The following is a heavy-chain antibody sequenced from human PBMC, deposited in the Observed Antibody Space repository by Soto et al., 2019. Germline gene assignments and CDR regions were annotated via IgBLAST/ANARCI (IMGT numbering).Heavy chain of an antibody. V-gene: IGHV1-3*01. D-gene: IGHD4-4*01. Sequence: QVQLVQSGAEVKKPGASVKVSCKDSGYTFTNYAMHWVRQAPGKRLEWMGWINAGNGNTKYSQKFQGRVTITRDTSASTAYMELSSLRFEDTAVYYCARAYGNPNYYYYMDVGGKGTTVTVSS. CDR2: INAGNGNT. CDR3: ARAYGNPNYYYYMDV. J-gene: IGHJ6*03. CDR1: GYTFTNYA.